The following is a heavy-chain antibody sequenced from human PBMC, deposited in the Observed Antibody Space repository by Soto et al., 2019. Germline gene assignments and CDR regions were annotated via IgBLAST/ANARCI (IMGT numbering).Heavy chain of an antibody. CDR1: GFTFSSYW. J-gene: IGHJ4*02. CDR2: IKQDGSEK. Sequence: EVQLVESGGGLVQPGGSLRLSCAASGFTFSSYWMSWVRQAPGKGLEWVANIKQDGSEKYYVDSVKGRFTISRDNAKNSLYLQMNSLRAEDTAVYYCARVARGMTGYPMYYFDYWGQGTLVTVSS. V-gene: IGHV3-7*05. D-gene: IGHD3-9*01. CDR3: ARVARGMTGYPMYYFDY.